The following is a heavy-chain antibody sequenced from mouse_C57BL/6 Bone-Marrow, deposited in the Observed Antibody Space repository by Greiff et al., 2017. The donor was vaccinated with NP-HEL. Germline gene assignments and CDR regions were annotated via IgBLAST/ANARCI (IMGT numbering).Heavy chain of an antibody. CDR2: SRNKANDYTT. CDR3: ARGPGGYWYFDV. Sequence: EVKVVESGGGLVQSGRSLRLSCATSGFTFSDFYMEWVRQAPGKGLEWIAASRNKANDYTTEYSASVKGRFIVSRDTSQSILYLQMNALRAEDTAIYYCARGPGGYWYFDVWGTGTTVTVSS. V-gene: IGHV7-1*01. J-gene: IGHJ1*03. CDR1: GFTFSDFY.